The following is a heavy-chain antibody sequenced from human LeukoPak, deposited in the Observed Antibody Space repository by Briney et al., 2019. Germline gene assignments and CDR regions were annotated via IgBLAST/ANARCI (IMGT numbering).Heavy chain of an antibody. Sequence: GSLRLSCAASGFTVSSNYMSWVRQAPGKGLEWVSVIYSGGSTYYADSVKGRFTISRDNSKNTLYLQMNSLRAEDTAVYYCARAGFWSGYSAYFDYWGQGTLVTVSS. V-gene: IGHV3-53*01. CDR2: IYSGGST. CDR1: GFTVSSNY. CDR3: ARAGFWSGYSAYFDY. J-gene: IGHJ4*02. D-gene: IGHD3-3*01.